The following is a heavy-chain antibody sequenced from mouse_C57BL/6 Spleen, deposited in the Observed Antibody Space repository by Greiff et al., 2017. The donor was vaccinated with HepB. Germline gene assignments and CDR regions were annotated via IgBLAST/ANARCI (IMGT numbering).Heavy chain of an antibody. Sequence: EVHLVESGGGLVKPGGSLKLSCAASGFTFSDYGMHWIRQAPEKGLEWVAYISSGSSTIYYADTVKGRFTISRDNAKNTLFLQMTSLRSEDTAMYYCARGGNSYWYFDVWGTGTTVTVSS. D-gene: IGHD2-1*01. CDR1: GFTFSDYG. CDR2: ISSGSSTI. CDR3: ARGGNSYWYFDV. J-gene: IGHJ1*03. V-gene: IGHV5-17*01.